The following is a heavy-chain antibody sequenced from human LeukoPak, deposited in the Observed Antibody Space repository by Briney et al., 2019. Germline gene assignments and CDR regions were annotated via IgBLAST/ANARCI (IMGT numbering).Heavy chain of an antibody. V-gene: IGHV4-59*08. CDR1: GGSISNDY. Sequence: SETLSLTCTVSGGSISNDYWSWIRQPPGKGLEWIGYIFYSGSANYNPSLKSRVTMSVDTSKNQFSLKLSSVTAADTAVYYCARHRGGYDILTGYYSDWFDPWGQGTLVTVSS. CDR3: ARHRGGYDILTGYYSDWFDP. J-gene: IGHJ5*02. D-gene: IGHD3-9*01. CDR2: IFYSGSA.